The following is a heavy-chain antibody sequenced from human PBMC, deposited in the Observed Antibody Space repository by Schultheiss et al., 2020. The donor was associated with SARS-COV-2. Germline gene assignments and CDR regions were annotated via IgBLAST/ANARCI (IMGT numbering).Heavy chain of an antibody. J-gene: IGHJ4*02. CDR2: IYSGGST. D-gene: IGHD3-10*01. CDR3: ARDRAATIDY. Sequence: GGSLRLSCAASGFTFSSYAMHWVRQAPGKGLEWVSVIYSGGSTYYADSVKGRFTISRDNAKNTLYLQMNSLRVEDTAVYYCARDRAATIDYWGQGTLVTVSS. V-gene: IGHV3-NL1*01. CDR1: GFTFSSYA.